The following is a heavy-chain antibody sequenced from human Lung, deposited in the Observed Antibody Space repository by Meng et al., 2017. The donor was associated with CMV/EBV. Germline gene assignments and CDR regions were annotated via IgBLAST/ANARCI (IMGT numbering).Heavy chain of an antibody. CDR2: IYHSGST. CDR1: CGSLSSSNW. D-gene: IGHD6-19*01. CDR3: ASFPPPGKQWLVTDY. J-gene: IGHJ4*02. Sequence: VQVVDSGPGLVNTTVILSLTCAVSCGSLSSSNWWSWVRQPPGKGLEWIGEIYHSGSTNYNPSLKSRVTISVDKSKNQFSLKLSSVTAADTAVYYCASFPPPGKQWLVTDYWGQGTLVTVSS. V-gene: IGHV4-4*02.